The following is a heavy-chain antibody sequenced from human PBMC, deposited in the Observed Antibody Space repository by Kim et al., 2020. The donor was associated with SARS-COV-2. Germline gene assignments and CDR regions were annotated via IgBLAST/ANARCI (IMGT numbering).Heavy chain of an antibody. V-gene: IGHV1-46*01. CDR1: GYTFTSYY. CDR3: ARGRLLWFGELSTRSFDY. D-gene: IGHD3-10*01. Sequence: ASVKVSCKPSGYTFTSYYMHWVRQAPGQGLEWMGIINPSGGSTSYAQKFQGRVTMTRDTSTSTVYMELSSLRSEDTAVYYCARGRLLWFGELSTRSFDYWGQGTLVTVSS. CDR2: INPSGGST. J-gene: IGHJ4*02.